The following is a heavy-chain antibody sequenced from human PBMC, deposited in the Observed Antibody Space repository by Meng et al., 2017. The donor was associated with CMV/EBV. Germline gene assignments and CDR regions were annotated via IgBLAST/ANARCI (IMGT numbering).Heavy chain of an antibody. CDR2: IRYDGSNK. CDR3: AKRKGGYSYGDFDH. Sequence: GGSLRLSCAASGFTFSSYGMHWVRQAPGKGLEWVAFIRYDGSNKYYADSVKGRFTISRDNSKNTLYLQMNSLRAEDTAVYYCAKRKGGYSYGDFDHWGQGTLVTVSS. V-gene: IGHV3-30*02. D-gene: IGHD5-18*01. J-gene: IGHJ4*02. CDR1: GFTFSSYG.